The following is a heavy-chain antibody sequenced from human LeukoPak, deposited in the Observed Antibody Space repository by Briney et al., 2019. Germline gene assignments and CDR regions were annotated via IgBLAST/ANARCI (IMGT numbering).Heavy chain of an antibody. V-gene: IGHV3-66*02. D-gene: IGHD7-27*01. Sequence: HPGGSLRLFCAASGFTVSNNYMSWVRQAPGKGLEWVSVIYSGGSTYYADSVKGRFTISRDNSKNTLYLQMNSLRAEDTAVYYCASAGETPFDYWGQGTLVTVSS. CDR1: GFTVSNNY. CDR3: ASAGETPFDY. CDR2: IYSGGST. J-gene: IGHJ4*02.